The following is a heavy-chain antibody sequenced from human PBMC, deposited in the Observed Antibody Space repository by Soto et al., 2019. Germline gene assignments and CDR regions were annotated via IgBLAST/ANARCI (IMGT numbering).Heavy chain of an antibody. CDR3: ARGSLLWFGELWARWFDP. CDR2: IYYSGST. V-gene: IGHV4-61*05. D-gene: IGHD3-10*01. J-gene: IGHJ5*02. Sequence: SETLSLTCTVSGGSISSSSYYWGWIRQPPGKGLEWIGYIYYSGSTNYNPSLKSRVTISVDTSKNQFSLKLSSVTAADTAVYYCARGSLLWFGELWARWFDPWGQGTLVTVSS. CDR1: GGSISSSSYY.